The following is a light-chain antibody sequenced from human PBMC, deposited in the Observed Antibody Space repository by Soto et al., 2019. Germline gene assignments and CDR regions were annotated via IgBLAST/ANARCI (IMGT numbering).Light chain of an antibody. CDR1: RTVSSN. Sequence: EIVMTQSPGTLSVSPGERATLSCRASRTVSSNLAWYQQKPGQAPRLLIYGESTRATGIPARFSGSGSGTDFTLTISRLEPEDFAVYYCQQCGSSGTVGQGTKVDIK. CDR2: GES. CDR3: QQCGSSGT. V-gene: IGKV3-20*01. J-gene: IGKJ1*01.